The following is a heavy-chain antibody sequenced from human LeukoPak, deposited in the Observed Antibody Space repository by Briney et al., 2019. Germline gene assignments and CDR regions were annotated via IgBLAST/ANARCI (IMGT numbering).Heavy chain of an antibody. J-gene: IGHJ3*02. CDR3: ARDPGRHYYDSSGPGDAFDI. D-gene: IGHD3-22*01. CDR1: GFTFSSYN. CDR2: ISSSSSTI. Sequence: GGSLRLSCAASGFTFSSYNMNWVRQAPGKGLEWVSYISSSSSTIYYADSVKGRFTISRDNAKNSLYLQMNSLRAEDTAVYYCARDPGRHYYDSSGPGDAFDIWGQGTMVTVSS. V-gene: IGHV3-48*04.